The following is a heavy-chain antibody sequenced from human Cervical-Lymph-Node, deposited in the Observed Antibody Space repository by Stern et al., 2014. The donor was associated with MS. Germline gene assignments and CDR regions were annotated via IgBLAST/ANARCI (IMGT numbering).Heavy chain of an antibody. V-gene: IGHV1-69*01. Sequence: VQLVESGAEVKKPGSSVKVSCKASGGTFSNYAISWVRQAPGQGLEWMGGIIPIFGTANYAQKFQGRVTITADESTSTAYMELSSLRSEDTAMYYCASGEKQWLSLWDYWGQGPWSPSPQ. D-gene: IGHD6-19*01. CDR3: ASGEKQWLSLWDY. CDR1: GGTFSNYA. J-gene: IGHJ4*02. CDR2: IIPIFGTA.